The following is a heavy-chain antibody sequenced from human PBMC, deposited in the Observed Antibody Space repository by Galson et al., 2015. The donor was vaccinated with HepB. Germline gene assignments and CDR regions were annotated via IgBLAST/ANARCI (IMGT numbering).Heavy chain of an antibody. CDR3: ARDQTQYSSSRYYYYGMDV. CDR2: ISYDGSNK. D-gene: IGHD6-6*01. V-gene: IGHV3-30-3*01. CDR1: GFTFSSYA. J-gene: IGHJ6*02. Sequence: SLRLSCAASGFTFSSYAMHWVRQAPGKGLEWVAVISYDGSNKYYADSVKGRFTISRDNSKNTLYLRMNSLRAEDTAVYYCARDQTQYSSSRYYYYGMDVWGQGTTVTVSS.